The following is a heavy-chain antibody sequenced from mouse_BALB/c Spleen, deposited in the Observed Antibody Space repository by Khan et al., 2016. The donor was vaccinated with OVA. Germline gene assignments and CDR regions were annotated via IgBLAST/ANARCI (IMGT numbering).Heavy chain of an antibody. J-gene: IGHJ3*01. CDR2: ISSGGST. CDR1: GFTFSNYA. V-gene: IGHV5-6-5*01. CDR3: ARDYWFTY. Sequence: EVELVESGGGLVKPGGSLKFSCAASGFTFSNYAMSWVRQTPEKRLEWVASISSGGSTYYPDSVKGRFTISRDNARNILYLQMSSLRSEDTAMYYCARDYWFTYWGQVTLVTVSA.